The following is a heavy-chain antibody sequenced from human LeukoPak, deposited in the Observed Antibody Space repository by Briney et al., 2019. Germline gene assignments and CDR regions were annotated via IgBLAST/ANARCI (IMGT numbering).Heavy chain of an antibody. D-gene: IGHD6-6*01. Sequence: PSETLSLTCTVSGGSISSSSYYWGWIRQPPGKGLEWIGSIYYSGSTYYNPSLKSRVTISVDTSKNQFSLKLSSVTAADTAVYYCAREVAARPPYYFDYWGQGTLVTVSS. CDR1: GGSISSSSYY. J-gene: IGHJ4*02. CDR2: IYYSGST. V-gene: IGHV4-39*07. CDR3: AREVAARPPYYFDY.